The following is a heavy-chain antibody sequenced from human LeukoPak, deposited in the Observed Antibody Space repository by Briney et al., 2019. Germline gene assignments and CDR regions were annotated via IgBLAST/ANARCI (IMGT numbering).Heavy chain of an antibody. CDR3: ASLTYYYYMDV. Sequence: ASVKVSYXASSYTFTSYGISWVRQAPGQGLEWMGWISAYNGNTNYAQKLQGRVTMTTDTSTSTAYMELRSLRSDDTAVYYCASLTYYYYMDVWGKGTTVTVSS. V-gene: IGHV1-18*01. CDR1: SYTFTSYG. J-gene: IGHJ6*03. CDR2: ISAYNGNT.